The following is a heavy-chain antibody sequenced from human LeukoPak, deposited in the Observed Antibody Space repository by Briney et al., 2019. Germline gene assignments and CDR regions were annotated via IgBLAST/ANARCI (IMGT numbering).Heavy chain of an antibody. CDR1: GYTFTSHD. CDR3: VRTPPNWGFDY. CDR2: MSPNSGDT. V-gene: IGHV1-8*01. D-gene: IGHD7-27*01. Sequence: ASVKVSCKASGYTFTSHDINWVRQAPGQGLEWMGWMSPNSGDTGYAQKFQGRVTMTSDSSISTAYMELSSLRSEDTAIYYCVRTPPNWGFDYWGQGTLVTVSS. J-gene: IGHJ4*02.